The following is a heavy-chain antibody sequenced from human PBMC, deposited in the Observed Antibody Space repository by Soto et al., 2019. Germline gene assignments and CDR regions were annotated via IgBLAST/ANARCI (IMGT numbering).Heavy chain of an antibody. CDR2: INPNSGGT. CDR1: GYTFTGYY. Sequence: QVQLVQSGAEVKKPGASVKVSCKASGYTFTGYYMHWVRQAPGQGLEWMGWINPNSGGTNYAQKFQGWVTMTRDTSISTAYMELSRLRSDDTAVYYCARGPPLYYYGAGSTFYYWGQGTLVTVSS. D-gene: IGHD3-10*01. J-gene: IGHJ4*02. V-gene: IGHV1-2*04. CDR3: ARGPPLYYYGAGSTFYY.